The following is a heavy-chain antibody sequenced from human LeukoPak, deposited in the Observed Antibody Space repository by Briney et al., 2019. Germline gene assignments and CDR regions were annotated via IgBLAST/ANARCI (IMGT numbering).Heavy chain of an antibody. CDR3: ARHANSDAFDI. CDR2: TYYTGST. CDR1: GGSISSYY. Sequence: PSETLSLTCTVSGGSISSYYWSWIRQPPGKGLEWIGYTYYTGSTNSNPSLKSRVTISVDTSKNQFSLKLSSVTAADTAVYYCARHANSDAFDIWGQGTMVTVSS. D-gene: IGHD4/OR15-4a*01. V-gene: IGHV4-59*01. J-gene: IGHJ3*02.